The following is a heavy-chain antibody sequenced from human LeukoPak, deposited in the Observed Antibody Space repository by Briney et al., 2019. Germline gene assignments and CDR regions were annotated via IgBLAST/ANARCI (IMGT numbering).Heavy chain of an antibody. CDR2: FDPEDGET. CDR3: ATSGYSSGWYTYDY. Sequence: ASVKVSCKVSGYTLTELSMHWVRQAPGKGLEWMGGFDPEDGETIYAQKFQGRVTMTEDTSTDPACMELSSLRSEDTAVYYCATSGYSSGWYTYDYWGQGTLVTVSS. CDR1: GYTLTELS. V-gene: IGHV1-24*01. J-gene: IGHJ4*02. D-gene: IGHD6-19*01.